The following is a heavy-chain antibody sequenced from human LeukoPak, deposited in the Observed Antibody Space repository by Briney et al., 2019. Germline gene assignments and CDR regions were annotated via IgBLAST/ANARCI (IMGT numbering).Heavy chain of an antibody. CDR1: GFTFSSYA. CDR3: AKGPYYYDSSGYYYAYNWFDP. J-gene: IGHJ5*02. CDR2: ISGSGGCT. V-gene: IGHV3-23*01. Sequence: GGSLRLSCAASGFTFSSYAMSWVRQAPGKGLECVSAISGSGGCTYYADSVKGRFTISRDNSKNTLYLQMNSLRAEDTAVYYCAKGPYYYDSSGYYYAYNWFDPWGQGTLVTVSS. D-gene: IGHD3-22*01.